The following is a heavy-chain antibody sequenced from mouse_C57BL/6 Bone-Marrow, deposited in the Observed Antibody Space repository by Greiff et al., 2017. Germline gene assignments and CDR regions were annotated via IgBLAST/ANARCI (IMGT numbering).Heavy chain of an antibody. CDR2: INPGSGGT. CDR3: ARVTGTGAY. V-gene: IGHV1-54*01. Sequence: QVQLQQSGAELVRPGTSVKVSCKASGYAFTNYLIEWVKQRPGQGLEWIGVINPGSGGTNYNEKFKGKATLTADKSSSTAYMQLSSLTSEDSAVYFCARVTGTGAYWGQGTLVTVSA. D-gene: IGHD4-1*01. J-gene: IGHJ3*01. CDR1: GYAFTNYL.